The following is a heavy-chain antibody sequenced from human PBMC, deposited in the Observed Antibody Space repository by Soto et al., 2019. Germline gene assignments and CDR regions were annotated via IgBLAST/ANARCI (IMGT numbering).Heavy chain of an antibody. CDR1: GFSLTTSGVG. CDR2: LYWDDDK. V-gene: IGHV2-5*02. J-gene: IGHJ4*02. D-gene: IGHD3-3*01. CDR3: AHRVLRTVFGLVTTTAIYFDF. Sequence: QITLNESGPTVVRPTETLTLTCRFSGFSLTTSGVGVGWIRQSPGKAPEWLALLYWDDDKRYSASLKNRLTITKDTSKNQVVLTVSDLDPTDTATYYCAHRVLRTVFGLVTTTAIYFDFWGQGTPVAVSS.